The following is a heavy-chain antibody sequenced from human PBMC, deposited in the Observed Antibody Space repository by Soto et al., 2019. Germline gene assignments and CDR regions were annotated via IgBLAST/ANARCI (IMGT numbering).Heavy chain of an antibody. V-gene: IGHV4-61*05. CDR1: GGSISTSSYY. CDR3: ARTPEGYSSGWFSGEYFQH. D-gene: IGHD6-19*01. CDR2: IYYSGST. Sequence: SETLSLTCTVSGGSISTSSYYWGWIRQPPGKGLEWIGYIYYSGSTNYNPSLKSRVTISVDTSKNQFSLKLSSVTAADTAVYYCARTPEGYSSGWFSGEYFQHWGQGTLVTVSS. J-gene: IGHJ1*01.